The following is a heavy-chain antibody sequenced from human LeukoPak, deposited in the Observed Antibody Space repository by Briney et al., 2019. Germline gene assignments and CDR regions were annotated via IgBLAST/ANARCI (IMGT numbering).Heavy chain of an antibody. Sequence: ASVKVSCKASGYTFTRYAITWVRQAPGQGLEWLGWISTYNGDTNYAQNLQGRVTTTTDTSTSTAYMEVRSLRSDDTAVYYCARDPSNTSGRNVYFDYWGQGTLVTVSS. J-gene: IGHJ4*02. CDR3: ARDPSNTSGRNVYFDY. CDR2: ISTYNGDT. CDR1: GYTFTRYA. D-gene: IGHD6-19*01. V-gene: IGHV1-18*01.